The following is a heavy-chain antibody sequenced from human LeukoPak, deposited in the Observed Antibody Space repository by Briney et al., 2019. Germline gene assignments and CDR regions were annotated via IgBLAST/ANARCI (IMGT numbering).Heavy chain of an antibody. D-gene: IGHD2-15*01. CDR2: IYYSGST. J-gene: IGHJ4*02. CDR3: ARCSGFSGYYFDY. CDR1: GGSISSGGYY. Sequence: NPSETLSLTCTVSGGSISSGGYYWSWIRQHPGKGLEWIGYIYYSGSTYYNPSLKSRVIISVDTSKNQFSLKLSSVTAADTAVYYCARCSGFSGYYFDYWGQGTLVTVSS. V-gene: IGHV4-31*03.